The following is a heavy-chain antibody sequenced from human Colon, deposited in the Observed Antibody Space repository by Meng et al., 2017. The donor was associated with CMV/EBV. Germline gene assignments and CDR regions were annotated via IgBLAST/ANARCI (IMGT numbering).Heavy chain of an antibody. CDR3: VRDNARVQGNIPILVVPQGFDY. CDR1: GFTVNVNF. Sequence: GGSLRLSCAASGFTVNVNFMTWVRQTPGKGLEWVSVIYSGGTTYYADSVKGRFTISRDTSKNTLYLQMSSLSAEDTAVYYCVRDNARVQGNIPILVVPQGFDYWGQGTVVTVSS. D-gene: IGHD3-22*01. V-gene: IGHV3-53*01. CDR2: IYSGGTT. J-gene: IGHJ4*02.